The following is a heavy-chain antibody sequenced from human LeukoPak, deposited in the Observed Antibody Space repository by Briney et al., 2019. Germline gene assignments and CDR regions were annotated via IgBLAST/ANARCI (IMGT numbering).Heavy chain of an antibody. CDR3: ARAQEELRYFDWLLRDWYFDL. D-gene: IGHD3-9*01. J-gene: IGHJ2*01. CDR1: GYTFTSYA. V-gene: IGHV1-3*01. CDR2: INAGNGNT. Sequence: GASVKVSCKASGYTFTSYAMHWVRQAPGQRLEWMGWINAGNGNTKYSQKFQGRVTITKDTSASTAYMELSSLRSEDTAVYYCARAQEELRYFDWLLRDWYFDLWGRGTLVTVTS.